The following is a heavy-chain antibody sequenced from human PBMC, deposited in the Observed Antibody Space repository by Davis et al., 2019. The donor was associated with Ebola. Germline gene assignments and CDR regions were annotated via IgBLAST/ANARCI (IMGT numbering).Heavy chain of an antibody. CDR3: ARRLIAARPYYYYGMDV. CDR1: GFTFSDYY. Sequence: PGGSLRLSCAASGFTFSDYYMSWIRQAPGKGLEWVSYISSSGSTIYYADSVKGRFTISRGNAKNSLYLQMNSLRAEDTAAYYCARRLIAARPYYYYGMDVWGQGTTVTVSS. V-gene: IGHV3-11*01. J-gene: IGHJ6*02. CDR2: ISSSGSTI. D-gene: IGHD6-6*01.